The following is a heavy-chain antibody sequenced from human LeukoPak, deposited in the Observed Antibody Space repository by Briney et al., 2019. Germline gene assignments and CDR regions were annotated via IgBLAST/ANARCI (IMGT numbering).Heavy chain of an antibody. D-gene: IGHD6-19*01. Sequence: GGSLRLSCAASGFTFSSYGMPWVRQAPGKGLEWVAVISYDGSNKYYADSVKGRFTISRDNSKNTLYLQMNSLRAEDTAVYYCAKVSRVYSSGWYEGLNFDYWGQGTLVTVSS. V-gene: IGHV3-30*18. J-gene: IGHJ4*02. CDR1: GFTFSSYG. CDR3: AKVSRVYSSGWYEGLNFDY. CDR2: ISYDGSNK.